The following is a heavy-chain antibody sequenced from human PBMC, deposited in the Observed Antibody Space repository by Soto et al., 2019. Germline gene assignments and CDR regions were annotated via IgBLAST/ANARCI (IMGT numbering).Heavy chain of an antibody. J-gene: IGHJ5*02. CDR3: ARDIVVAPTARGWFDP. V-gene: IGHV1-46*01. Sequence: QVQLVQSGAEVKKPGASVKVSCKASGYTLTRYCIHWVRQAPGQGLAWMGIINPNSGSTAYAQKFQDRVTMTRDTSTSTVYMELSSLRSEDTAVYYCARDIVVAPTARGWFDPWGQGTLVTVSS. D-gene: IGHD2-2*01. CDR2: INPNSGST. CDR1: GYTLTRYC.